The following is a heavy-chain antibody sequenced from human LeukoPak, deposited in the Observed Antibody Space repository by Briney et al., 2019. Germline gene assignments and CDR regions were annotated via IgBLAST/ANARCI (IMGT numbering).Heavy chain of an antibody. CDR3: ARDYSYFDY. CDR1: GYSISSGYY. J-gene: IGHJ4*02. Sequence: SETLSLTCAVSGYSISSGYYWGWIRQPPGKGLEWIGSIYHSGSTYYNPSLKSRVTISVDTSKNQFSLKLSSVTAADTAVYYCARDYSYFDYWGRGTLVTVSS. V-gene: IGHV4-38-2*01. D-gene: IGHD4-11*01. CDR2: IYHSGST.